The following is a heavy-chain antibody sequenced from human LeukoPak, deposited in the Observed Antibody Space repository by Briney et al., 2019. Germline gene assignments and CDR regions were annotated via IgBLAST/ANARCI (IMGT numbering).Heavy chain of an antibody. V-gene: IGHV1-58*01. J-gene: IGHJ6*02. CDR3: AAGLTPGDYGMDV. Sequence: GASVKVSCKASGFTFTSSAVQWVRQARGQRLEWIGWIVVGSGNTNYAQKFQERVTITRDMSTSTAYMELGSLRSEDTAVYYCAAGLTPGDYGMDVWGQGTTVTVSS. CDR1: GFTFTSSA. CDR2: IVVGSGNT. D-gene: IGHD7-27*01.